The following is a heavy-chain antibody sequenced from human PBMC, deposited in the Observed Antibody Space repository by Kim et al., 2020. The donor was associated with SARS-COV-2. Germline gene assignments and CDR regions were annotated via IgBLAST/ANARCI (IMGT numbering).Heavy chain of an antibody. CDR2: ISYDGSNK. J-gene: IGHJ6*02. D-gene: IGHD2-15*01. CDR3: ARDVGDIVVVVAATRYYYGMDV. CDR1: GFTFSSYA. V-gene: IGHV3-30*04. Sequence: GGSLRLSCAASGFTFSSYAMHWVRQAPGKGLEWVAVISYDGSNKYYADSVKGRFTISRDNSKNTLYLQMNSLRAEDTAVYYCARDVGDIVVVVAATRYYYGMDVWGQGTTVTVSS.